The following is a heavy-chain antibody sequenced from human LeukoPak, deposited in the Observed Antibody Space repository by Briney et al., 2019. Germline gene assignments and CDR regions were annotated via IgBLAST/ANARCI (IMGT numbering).Heavy chain of an antibody. CDR2: ISGVGDAT. V-gene: IGHV3-23*01. CDR3: TRWLQRVAAAGTSYFDY. Sequence: PGGSLRLSCAASDFNFITYAMSWVRQAPGKGLEWVSTISGVGDATYYPDSVKGRFTISRDNSKNTLYLQMNSLRAEDTAVYYCTRWLQRVAAAGTSYFDYWGQGTLVTVSS. J-gene: IGHJ4*02. D-gene: IGHD6-13*01. CDR1: DFNFITYA.